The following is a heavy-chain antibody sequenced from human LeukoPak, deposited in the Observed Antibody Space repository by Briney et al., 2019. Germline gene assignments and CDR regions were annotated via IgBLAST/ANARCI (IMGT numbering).Heavy chain of an antibody. CDR3: ASGRDGYNWDFVNY. V-gene: IGHV4-61*02. CDR2: IYTSGST. J-gene: IGHJ4*02. D-gene: IGHD5-24*01. Sequence: SQTLSLTCTVSGCSISSGSYYWSWIRQPAGKGLEWIGRIYTSGSTKYNPALKSRVTISVDTSKNQFSLKLSSVTAADTAVYYCASGRDGYNWDFVNYWGQGTLVTASS. CDR1: GCSISSGSYY.